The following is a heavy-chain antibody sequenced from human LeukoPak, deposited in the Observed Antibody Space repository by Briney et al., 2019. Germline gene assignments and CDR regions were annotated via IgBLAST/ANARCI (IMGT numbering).Heavy chain of an antibody. Sequence: GGSLRLSCAASAFNFRFYAMCWVRQAPGKGPEWVSAISNSGGVTYYGDSVKGRFTMSRDNSKNTLFLQMDSLRADDTAIYHCANIIDGSLGYWGQGTLVTVSS. V-gene: IGHV3-23*01. J-gene: IGHJ4*02. CDR2: ISNSGGVT. CDR1: AFNFRFYA. CDR3: ANIIDGSLGY. D-gene: IGHD5-24*01.